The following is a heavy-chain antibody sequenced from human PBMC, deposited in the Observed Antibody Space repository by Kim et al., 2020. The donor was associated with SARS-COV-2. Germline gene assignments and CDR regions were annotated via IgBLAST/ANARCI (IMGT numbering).Heavy chain of an antibody. CDR2: ISGSGGST. CDR1: GFTFRSYA. CDR3: AKTHGSGSSFDY. J-gene: IGHJ4*02. V-gene: IGHV3-23*01. D-gene: IGHD3-10*01. Sequence: GGSLRLSCAASGFTFRSYAMSWVRQAPGKGLEWVSAISGSGGSTYYADSVKGRFTISRDNSKNTLYLQMNSLRAEDTAVYYCAKTHGSGSSFDYWGQGTLVTVSS.